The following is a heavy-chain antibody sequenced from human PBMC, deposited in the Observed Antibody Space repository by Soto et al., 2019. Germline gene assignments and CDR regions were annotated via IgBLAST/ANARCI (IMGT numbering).Heavy chain of an antibody. CDR1: GYSFTSYW. V-gene: IGHV5-51*01. D-gene: IGHD2-21*02. CDR3: VSGGNSGEYYYYGMDV. J-gene: IGHJ6*02. CDR2: IYPGDSDT. Sequence: GESLKISCKGSGYSFTSYWIGWVRQMPGKGLEWMGIIYPGDSDTRYSPSFQGQVTISADKSISTAYLQWSSLKASDTAMYYCVSGGNSGEYYYYGMDVWGQGTTVTVSS.